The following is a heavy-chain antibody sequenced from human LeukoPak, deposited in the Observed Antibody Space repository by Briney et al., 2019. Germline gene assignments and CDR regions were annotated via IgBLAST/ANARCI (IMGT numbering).Heavy chain of an antibody. CDR3: ARGNRVPTVTSYYFDY. J-gene: IGHJ4*02. D-gene: IGHD4-17*01. Sequence: SETLSLTCAVYGGSFSGYYWSWIRQPPGKGLEWIGEINHSGSTNYNPSLKSRVTISVDTSKNQFSLKLSFVTAADTAVYYCARGNRVPTVTSYYFDYWGQGTLVTVSS. CDR2: INHSGST. V-gene: IGHV4-34*01. CDR1: GGSFSGYY.